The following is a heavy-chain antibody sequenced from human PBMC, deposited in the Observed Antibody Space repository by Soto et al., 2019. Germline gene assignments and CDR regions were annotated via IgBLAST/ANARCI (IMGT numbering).Heavy chain of an antibody. V-gene: IGHV1-18*01. Sequence: QVQLVQSGAEVKKPGASVKVSCKASGYTFTSYGISLVRQAPGQGLEWMGWISAYNGNTNYAQKLQGRVTMTTDTSTSTAYMELRSLRSDDTAVYYCARHVEMATSDYYYYGMDVWGQGTTVTVSS. CDR3: ARHVEMATSDYYYYGMDV. J-gene: IGHJ6*02. CDR2: ISAYNGNT. CDR1: GYTFTSYG. D-gene: IGHD5-12*01.